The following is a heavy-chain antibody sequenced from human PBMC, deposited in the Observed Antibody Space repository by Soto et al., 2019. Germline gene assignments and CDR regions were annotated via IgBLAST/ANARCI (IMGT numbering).Heavy chain of an antibody. CDR3: TKRATTVPTPGNYFDS. J-gene: IGHJ4*02. CDR1: GFTFSDYS. V-gene: IGHV3-23*04. D-gene: IGHD1-1*01. Sequence: EAQLVQSGGGLVQPGGSMRLSCAASGFTFSDYSMSWVRQTPERGLEWVSTLTRGGTSYYADSVQGRFTVSRDNSKNTVSLQMHSPRAEDTALYYCTKRATTVPTPGNYFDSWGQGTLVTVSS. CDR2: LTRGGTS.